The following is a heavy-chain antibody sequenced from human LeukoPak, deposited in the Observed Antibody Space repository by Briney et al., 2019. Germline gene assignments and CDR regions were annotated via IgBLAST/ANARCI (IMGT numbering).Heavy chain of an antibody. Sequence: SETLSLTCTVSGGSISSSSYYWGWIRQPPGKGLEWIGSIYYSGSTCYNPSLKSRVTISVDTSRNQFSLKLSSVTAADTAVYYCARVVKDYGDSVEGVDPWGQGTLVTVSS. CDR2: IYYSGST. CDR1: GGSISSSSYY. J-gene: IGHJ5*02. V-gene: IGHV4-39*07. CDR3: ARVVKDYGDSVEGVDP. D-gene: IGHD4-17*01.